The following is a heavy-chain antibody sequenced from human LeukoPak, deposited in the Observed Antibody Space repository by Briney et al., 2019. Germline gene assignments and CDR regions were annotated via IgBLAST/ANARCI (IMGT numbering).Heavy chain of an antibody. J-gene: IGHJ4*02. CDR3: GRGTIAVAAADIRTDQ. CDR2: INPNSGGT. Sequence: GASVKVSCKASGYTFTGYYMHWIRQAPGHGLEWMAWINPNSGGTNSARKFQGRVTMTRDTSISTAYMELSSLTFDDTAVYYCGRGTIAVAAADIRTDQWGQGTLVIVSS. D-gene: IGHD6-19*01. V-gene: IGHV1-2*02. CDR1: GYTFTGYY.